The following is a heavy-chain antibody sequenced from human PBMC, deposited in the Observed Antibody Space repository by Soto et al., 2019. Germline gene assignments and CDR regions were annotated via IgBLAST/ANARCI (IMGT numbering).Heavy chain of an antibody. V-gene: IGHV6-1*01. CDR3: ASEAWGIAAAGSAWFDP. D-gene: IGHD6-13*01. CDR2: TYYRSKWYN. CDR1: GDSVSSNSAA. J-gene: IGHJ5*02. Sequence: SQTLLLTCAISGDSVSSNSAAWNWIRQSPSRGLEWLGRTYYRSKWYNDYAVSVKSRITINPDTSKNQFSLQLNSVTPEDTAVYYCASEAWGIAAAGSAWFDPWGQGTLVTVSS.